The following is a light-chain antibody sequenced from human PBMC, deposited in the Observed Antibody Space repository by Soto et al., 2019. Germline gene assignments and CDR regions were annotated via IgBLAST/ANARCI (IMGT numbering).Light chain of an antibody. CDR2: TAS. Sequence: DIQLTQSPSFLSASVGDRVTITCRASQGISSYLAWCQQKPGKAPNLLIHTASTLQSGVPSRFSGSGSGTEFTLTISSLQPDDFATYYCQQYNSYLTWTFGQGTKVDIK. J-gene: IGKJ1*01. CDR1: QGISSY. CDR3: QQYNSYLTWT. V-gene: IGKV1-9*01.